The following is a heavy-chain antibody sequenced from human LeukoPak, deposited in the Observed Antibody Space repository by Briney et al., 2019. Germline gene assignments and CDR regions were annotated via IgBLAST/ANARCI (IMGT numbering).Heavy chain of an antibody. D-gene: IGHD3-22*01. V-gene: IGHV3-20*04. CDR2: INWNGGST. CDR3: ARVEGITMMVSMAPLFDY. J-gene: IGHJ4*02. CDR1: GFTFDDYG. Sequence: PGGSLRLSCAASGFTFDDYGMSWVRQAPGKGLEWVSGINWNGGSTGYADSVKGRFTISRDNAKNSLYLQMNSLRAEDTALYYCARVEGITMMVSMAPLFDYWGQGTLVTVSS.